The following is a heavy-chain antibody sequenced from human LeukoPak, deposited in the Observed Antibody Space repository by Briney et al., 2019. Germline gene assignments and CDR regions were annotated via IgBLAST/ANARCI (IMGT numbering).Heavy chain of an antibody. CDR1: GYTFIGYY. CDR2: INCNTGGT. D-gene: IGHD5-18*01. J-gene: IGHJ4*02. V-gene: IGHV1-2*02. CDR3: ARVDGYIQLWSLDY. Sequence: ASVKVSCKASGYTFIGYYLHWVRQAPGQGLEWMGWINCNTGGTNYAQKFQGRVTMTRDTSTTTVYMDVSSLRSDGTAVYYCARVDGYIQLWSLDYWGQGTLVTISS.